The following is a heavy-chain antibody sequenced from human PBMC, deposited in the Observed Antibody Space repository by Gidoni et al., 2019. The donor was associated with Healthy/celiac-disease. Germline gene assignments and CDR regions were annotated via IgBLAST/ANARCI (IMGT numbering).Heavy chain of an antibody. CDR3: ARDRIYCSSTSCYDYYYYSMDV. D-gene: IGHD2-2*01. CDR2: LSYDGSNH. J-gene: IGHJ6*03. CDR1: GCTFSSQA. V-gene: IGHV3-30-3*01. Sequence: QVQLVESGGGVVQPGRSLRRAGAAAGCTFSSQAMNGAPQAPVKGLECVAVLSYDGSNHYSADSVKGRFTISRDTSKNTLYLQMNSLRAEDTAVYYCARDRIYCSSTSCYDYYYYSMDVWGKGTTVTVSS.